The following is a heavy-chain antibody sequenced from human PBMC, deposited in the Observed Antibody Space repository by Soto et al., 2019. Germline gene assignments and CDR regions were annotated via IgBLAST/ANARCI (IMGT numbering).Heavy chain of an antibody. Sequence: SETLSLTCTVSGGSISSSSYYWGWTRQPPGKGLEWIGSIYYSGTTYYNPSLKSRVTISVDTSKNQFSLKLSSVTAADTAVYYCARHRGYYDILTGYYTELNFDYWGQGTLVTVSS. CDR3: ARHRGYYDILTGYYTELNFDY. V-gene: IGHV4-39*01. CDR2: IYYSGTT. D-gene: IGHD3-9*01. J-gene: IGHJ4*02. CDR1: GGSISSSSYY.